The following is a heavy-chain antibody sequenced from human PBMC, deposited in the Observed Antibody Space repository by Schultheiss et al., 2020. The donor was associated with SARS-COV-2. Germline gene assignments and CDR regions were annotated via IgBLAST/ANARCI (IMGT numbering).Heavy chain of an antibody. CDR2: IFHSGST. Sequence: SETLSLTCTVSGGSISSYYWSWIRQPPGKGLEWIGEIFHSGSTKYNPSLKSRVTISVDTSKNQFSLKLSSVTAADTAVYYCAREQYGLDVWGQGTTVTVSS. V-gene: IGHV4-59*12. CDR3: AREQYGLDV. J-gene: IGHJ6*02. CDR1: GGSISSYY.